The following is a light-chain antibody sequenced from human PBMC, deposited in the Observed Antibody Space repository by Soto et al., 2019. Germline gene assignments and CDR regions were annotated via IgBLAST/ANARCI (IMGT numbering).Light chain of an antibody. CDR2: VGS. CDR1: SSDVGSYNL. V-gene: IGLV2-23*01. J-gene: IGLJ3*02. CDR3: CSYAGSSTPWV. Sequence: QSVLTQPASVSGSPGQSITISCTGTSSDVGSYNLVSWYQQHPGKAPKLMIYVGSKRPSGVSNRFSGSKSGNTASLTISGLQAEDEADYYCCSYAGSSTPWVFGGGTKLTVL.